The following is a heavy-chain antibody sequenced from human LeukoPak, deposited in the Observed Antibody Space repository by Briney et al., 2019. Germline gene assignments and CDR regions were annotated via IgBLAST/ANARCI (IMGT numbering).Heavy chain of an antibody. CDR3: ASVVVVAATREGAFDS. J-gene: IGHJ3*02. V-gene: IGHV5-10-1*01. D-gene: IGHD2-15*01. CDR1: GYSFTSYW. CDR2: IDPSDSYT. Sequence: GESLRISCQGSGYSFTSYWINWVRQMPGKGLEWMGRIDPSDSYTNYSPSFQGHVTISADKSISTASLQWSSLKASDTAMYYCASVVVVAATREGAFDSWGQGTMVTVSS.